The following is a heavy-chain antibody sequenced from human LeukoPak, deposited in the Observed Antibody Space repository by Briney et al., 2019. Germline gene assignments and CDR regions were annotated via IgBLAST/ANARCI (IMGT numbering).Heavy chain of an antibody. CDR1: GFTLSSYW. Sequence: GGSLRLSCAASGFTLSSYWMAWVRQAPGKGLEWVANIKQDGSEKYYVDSVKGRFTISRDNAKNSLYLQMNSLRAEDTAVYYCASERGATPFDYWGQGTLVTVSS. CDR3: ASERGATPFDY. J-gene: IGHJ4*02. CDR2: IKQDGSEK. V-gene: IGHV3-7*01. D-gene: IGHD1-26*01.